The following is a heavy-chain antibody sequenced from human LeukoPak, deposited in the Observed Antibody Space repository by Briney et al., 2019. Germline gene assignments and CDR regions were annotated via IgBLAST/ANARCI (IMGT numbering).Heavy chain of an antibody. D-gene: IGHD2-15*01. V-gene: IGHV3-20*04. J-gene: IGHJ4*02. CDR3: ARKPGAVVLLSYHFDS. Sequence: PGGSLRLSCAASGFIFDDYGLTWVRQAPGKGLEWVASINWNGGSTGYADSVKGRFTISRDNAKNSLYLDMRSLRAEDTALYYCARKPGAVVLLSYHFDSWGQGALVTVSS. CDR2: INWNGGST. CDR1: GFIFDDYG.